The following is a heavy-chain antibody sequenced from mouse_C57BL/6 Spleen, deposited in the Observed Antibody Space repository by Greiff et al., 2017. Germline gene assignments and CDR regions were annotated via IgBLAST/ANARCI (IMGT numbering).Heavy chain of an antibody. CDR3: ARDRGYGYYAMDY. J-gene: IGHJ4*01. CDR1: GFTFSDYY. D-gene: IGHD1-1*02. CDR2: INYDGSST. V-gene: IGHV5-16*01. Sequence: EVHLVESEGGLVQPGSSMKLSCTASGFTFSDYYMAWVRQVPEKGLEWVANINYDGSSTYYLDSLKSRFIISRDNAKNILYLQMSSLKSEDTATYYCARDRGYGYYAMDYWGQGTSVTVSS.